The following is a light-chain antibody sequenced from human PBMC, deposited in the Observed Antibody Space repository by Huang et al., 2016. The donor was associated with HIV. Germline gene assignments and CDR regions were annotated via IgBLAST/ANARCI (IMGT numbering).Light chain of an antibody. Sequence: DIVMTQSPDSLTVSLGERVTINCTSSQNIFFASNNKSYLNLDQQKPGRPPKLLIYWAAMRESGVPDRFSGSGSATHFTLTISSLQAVDVAVYSCQQYYESLPTFGGGTKVEIK. CDR3: QQYYESLPT. V-gene: IGKV4-1*01. J-gene: IGKJ4*01. CDR1: QNIFFASNNKSY. CDR2: WAA.